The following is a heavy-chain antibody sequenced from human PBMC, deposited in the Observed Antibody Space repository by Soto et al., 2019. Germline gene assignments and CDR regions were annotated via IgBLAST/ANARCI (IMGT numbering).Heavy chain of an antibody. J-gene: IGHJ4*02. CDR1: GFSLSTSGVG. Sequence: QITLKESGPTLVKPTQTLTLTCTFSGFSLSTSGVGVGWIRQPPGKALEWLALIYWDDDKRYSPSLKSRLTITKDTSKNQLVLTMTNMDPVDTATYYCAHSLAAAGTGEAGDFDYWGQGTLVTVSS. CDR2: IYWDDDK. V-gene: IGHV2-5*02. CDR3: AHSLAAAGTGEAGDFDY. D-gene: IGHD6-13*01.